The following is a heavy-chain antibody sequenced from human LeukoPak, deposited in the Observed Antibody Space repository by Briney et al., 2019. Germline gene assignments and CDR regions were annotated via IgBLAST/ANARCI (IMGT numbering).Heavy chain of an antibody. V-gene: IGHV4-59*08. CDR1: GGSISSYY. CDR2: IYYSGST. CDR3: ARLVGAARQPDYFDY. Sequence: SETLSLTCTVSGGSISSYYWSWIRQPPWKGLEWIGYIYYSGSTNYNPSLKSRVTISVDTSKNQFSLKLSSVTAADTAVYYCARLVGAARQPDYFDYWGQGTLVTVSS. J-gene: IGHJ4*02. D-gene: IGHD6-6*01.